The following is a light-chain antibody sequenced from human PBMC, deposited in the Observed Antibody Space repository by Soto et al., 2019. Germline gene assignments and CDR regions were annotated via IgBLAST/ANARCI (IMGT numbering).Light chain of an antibody. Sequence: DIQMTQSPSSLSASVGDRVTITCRASQSISSYLNWYQQKPGKAPKLLIYSASNLQSGVPSRFSGSGFGTVFTLSISSLHPEDFATYYCQHSYSTPITFGQGTRLEIK. CDR2: SAS. CDR3: QHSYSTPIT. CDR1: QSISSY. V-gene: IGKV1-39*01. J-gene: IGKJ5*01.